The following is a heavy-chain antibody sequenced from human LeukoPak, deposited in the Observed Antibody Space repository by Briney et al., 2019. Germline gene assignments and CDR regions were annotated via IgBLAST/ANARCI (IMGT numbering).Heavy chain of an antibody. D-gene: IGHD3-3*01. CDR2: IFSGGST. Sequence: VQPGGSLRLSCAVSEITVSGNHMTWFRQAPGKGLDWVSAIFSGGSTYYADSVKGRFTISRDNSKNTLYLQMNSQRAEDTGVYYCERDRRGYYPDYYYYMDVWGKGTTVNVSS. CDR3: ERDRRGYYPDYYYYMDV. J-gene: IGHJ6*03. V-gene: IGHV3-66*02. CDR1: EITVSGNH.